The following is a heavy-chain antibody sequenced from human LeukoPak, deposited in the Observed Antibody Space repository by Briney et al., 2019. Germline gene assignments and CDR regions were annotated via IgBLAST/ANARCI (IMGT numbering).Heavy chain of an antibody. CDR1: GGSFSGYY. J-gene: IGHJ6*02. CDR2: INHSGST. V-gene: IGHV4-34*01. Sequence: SETLSLTCAVYGGSFSGYYWSWIRQPPGKGLEWIGEINHSGSTNYNPSLKSRVTISVDTSKNQFSLKLSSVTAADAAVYYCARGHYSSSWYPEILHYYGMDVWGQGTTVTVSS. CDR3: ARGHYSSSWYPEILHYYGMDV. D-gene: IGHD6-13*01.